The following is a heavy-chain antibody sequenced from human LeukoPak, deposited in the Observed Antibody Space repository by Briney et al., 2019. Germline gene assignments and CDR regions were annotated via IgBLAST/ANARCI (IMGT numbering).Heavy chain of an antibody. Sequence: PGGSLRLSCAASGFTFSSYSMNWVRQAPGKGLEWVSYISSSSSTIYYADSVKGRFTISRDNAKNSLYLQMNSLRAEDTAVYYGARSKRIAVAGTVDYWGQGTLVTVSS. CDR1: GFTFSSYS. D-gene: IGHD6-19*01. CDR3: ARSKRIAVAGTVDY. V-gene: IGHV3-48*01. J-gene: IGHJ4*02. CDR2: ISSSSSTI.